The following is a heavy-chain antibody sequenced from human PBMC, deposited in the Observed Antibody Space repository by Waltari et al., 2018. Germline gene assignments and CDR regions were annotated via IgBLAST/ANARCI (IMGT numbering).Heavy chain of an antibody. Sequence: QVQLVQSGAEVTKPGASVKLSCKASGYSFTNYMHWVRQAPGQGLEWMGWINPNSGGTQYAQRFQGRVTMTRDTAITTVFMELSGLRDDDTAVYYCARVWFHSGLDYWGQGTLVTVSS. J-gene: IGHJ4*02. V-gene: IGHV1-2*02. D-gene: IGHD6-19*01. CDR2: INPNSGGT. CDR3: ARVWFHSGLDY. CDR1: GYSFTNY.